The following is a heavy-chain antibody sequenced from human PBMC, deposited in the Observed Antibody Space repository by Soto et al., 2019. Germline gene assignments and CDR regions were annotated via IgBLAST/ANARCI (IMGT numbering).Heavy chain of an antibody. D-gene: IGHD2-15*01. Sequence: SVTLSLTCTLNGCSITSSSYYWGLIGQPPGKGLEWIGIIFYSGSTYYNPSLKSRVTISVDTSKNQFSLKLSSVTAADTAVYYCARHLTYCSAGSCYSDFPYYGMDVWGQGTTVT. CDR3: ARHLTYCSAGSCYSDFPYYGMDV. CDR1: GCSITSSSYY. J-gene: IGHJ6*02. V-gene: IGHV4-39*01. CDR2: IFYSGST.